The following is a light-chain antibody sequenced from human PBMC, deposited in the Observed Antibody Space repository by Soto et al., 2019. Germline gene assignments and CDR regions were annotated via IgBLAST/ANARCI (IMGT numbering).Light chain of an antibody. V-gene: IGLV2-14*01. Sequence: QSALTPPASVSGSPGQSITISCTGSSSDIGAYNYVSWFQQYPGKAPKLIISEVSNRPSGVSNRFSGSKYGTAASLTISGLQTEVEDDYFCLSYPTDWPNVFGTGTKVTV. J-gene: IGLJ1*01. CDR1: SSDIGAYNY. CDR3: LSYPTDWPNV. CDR2: EVS.